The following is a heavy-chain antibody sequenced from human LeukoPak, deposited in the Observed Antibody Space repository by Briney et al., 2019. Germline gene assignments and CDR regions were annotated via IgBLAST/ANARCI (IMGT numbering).Heavy chain of an antibody. J-gene: IGHJ4*02. D-gene: IGHD5-24*01. CDR2: IYPSGNI. CDR1: GFTFSNSY. V-gene: IGHV3-53*05. Sequence: PGGSLRLSCAASGFTFSNSYMSWVRQAPGKGLEWVSLIYPSGNIYYADSVKGRFTISRDNSKNTLLLQMNSLRAEDTAIYYCARTFRSGDGYKVGYFDYWGQGTLVTVSS. CDR3: ARTFRSGDGYKVGYFDY.